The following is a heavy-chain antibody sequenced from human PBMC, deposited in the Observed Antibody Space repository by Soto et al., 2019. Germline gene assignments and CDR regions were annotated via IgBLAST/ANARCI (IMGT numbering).Heavy chain of an antibody. CDR3: ARRGYSYGNGVNWFDP. V-gene: IGHV5-10-1*01. CDR2: IDPSDSYT. Sequence: PGESLKISCKGSGYSFTSYWISWVRQMPGKGLEWMGRIDPSDSYTNYSPSFQGHVTISADKSISTAYLQWSSLKASDTAMYYCARRGYSYGNGVNWFDPWGQGTLVTVAS. D-gene: IGHD5-18*01. J-gene: IGHJ5*02. CDR1: GYSFTSYW.